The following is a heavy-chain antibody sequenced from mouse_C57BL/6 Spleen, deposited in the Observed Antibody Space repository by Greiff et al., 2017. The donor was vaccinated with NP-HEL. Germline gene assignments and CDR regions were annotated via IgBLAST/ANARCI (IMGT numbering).Heavy chain of an antibody. D-gene: IGHD6-1*01. Sequence: VQLQQSGPELVKPGASVKISCKASGYAFSSSWMNWVKQRPGKGLEWIGRIYPGDGDTNYNGKFKGKATLTADKSSSTAYMQLSSLTSEDSAVYCCAGGAAAGGYWGQGTTLTVSS. J-gene: IGHJ2*01. CDR1: GYAFSSSW. CDR2: IYPGDGDT. CDR3: AGGAAAGGY. V-gene: IGHV1-82*01.